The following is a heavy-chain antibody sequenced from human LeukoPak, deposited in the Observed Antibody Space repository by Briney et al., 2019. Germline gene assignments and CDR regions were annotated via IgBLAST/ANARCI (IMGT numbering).Heavy chain of an antibody. CDR2: IHYSGST. D-gene: IGHD1-26*01. J-gene: IGHJ4*02. CDR3: ARGLSGSYYQFDY. V-gene: IGHV4-59*08. Sequence: SETLSLTCTVSGGSISSYYWSWIRQPPGNGLEWIGYIHYSGSTNYNPSLKSRLIISVDTSKNQFSLKLSSVTTADTAVYYCARGLSGSYYQFDYWGQGTLVTVSS. CDR1: GGSISSYY.